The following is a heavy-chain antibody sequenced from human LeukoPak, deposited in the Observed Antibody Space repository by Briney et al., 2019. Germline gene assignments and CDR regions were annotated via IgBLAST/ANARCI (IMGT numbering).Heavy chain of an antibody. CDR1: GGSISNYY. V-gene: IGHV4-59*01. D-gene: IGHD5-18*01. Sequence: SETLSLTCSVSGGSISNYYWSWIRQPPGKGLEWIGYIYYSGRTNYNPSLKSRVTISVDTSKSQFSLKLSSVTAADTAVYYCARSGATTMDDAFDIWGQGTMVTVSS. CDR3: ARSGATTMDDAFDI. CDR2: IYYSGRT. J-gene: IGHJ3*02.